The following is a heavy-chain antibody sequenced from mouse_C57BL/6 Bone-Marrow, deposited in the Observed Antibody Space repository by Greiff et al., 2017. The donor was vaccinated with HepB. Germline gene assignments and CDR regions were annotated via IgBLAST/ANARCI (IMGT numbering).Heavy chain of an antibody. V-gene: IGHV5-9*01. CDR3: ARHYYYGSSYRYFDV. CDR2: ISGGGGNT. D-gene: IGHD1-1*01. Sequence: EVHLVESGGGLVKPGGSLKLSCAASGFTFSSYTMSWVRQTPEKRLEWVATISGGGGNTYYPDSVKGRFTISRDNAKNTLYLQMSSLRSEDTALYYCARHYYYGSSYRYFDVWGTGTTVTVSS. J-gene: IGHJ1*03. CDR1: GFTFSSYT.